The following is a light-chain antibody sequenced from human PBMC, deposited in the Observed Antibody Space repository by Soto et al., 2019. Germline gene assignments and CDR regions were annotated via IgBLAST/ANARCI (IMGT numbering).Light chain of an antibody. CDR3: QQYNTWPPPSES. Sequence: IVMTQSPATLSVSPGERATLSCRASQTVNNNLAWYQQRPGQAPRLLIYAASTRATGVPARFSGSGSGTEFTLPIRSLQSEEFAVYYCQQYNTWPPPSESVGPGTKVDVK. J-gene: IGKJ3*01. V-gene: IGKV3D-15*01. CDR1: QTVNNN. CDR2: AAS.